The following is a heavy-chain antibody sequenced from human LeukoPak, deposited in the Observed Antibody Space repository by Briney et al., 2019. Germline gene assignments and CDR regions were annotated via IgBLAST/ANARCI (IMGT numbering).Heavy chain of an antibody. J-gene: IGHJ4*02. CDR2: ISSSSSYI. CDR1: GFTFSSYS. V-gene: IGHV3-21*01. D-gene: IGHD3-9*01. CDR3: ARAPRGLRYFEG. Sequence: PGGSLRLSCAASGFTFSSYSMNWVRQAPGKGLEWDSSISSSSSYIYYADSVKGRLTISRDNAKNSLYLQMNSLRAEDTAVYYCARAPRGLRYFEGWGQGTLVTVSS.